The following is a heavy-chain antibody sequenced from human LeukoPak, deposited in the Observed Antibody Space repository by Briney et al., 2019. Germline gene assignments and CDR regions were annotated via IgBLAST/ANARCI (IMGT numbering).Heavy chain of an antibody. V-gene: IGHV1-2*02. Sequence: ASVKVSCKASGYTFTGYYMHWVRQAPGQGLEWMGWINPNSGGTNCAQKFQGRVTMTRDTSISTAYMELSRPRSDDTAVYYCARDPEMAGWFDPWGQGTLVTVSS. J-gene: IGHJ5*02. CDR3: ARDPEMAGWFDP. CDR2: INPNSGGT. D-gene: IGHD6-19*01. CDR1: GYTFTGYY.